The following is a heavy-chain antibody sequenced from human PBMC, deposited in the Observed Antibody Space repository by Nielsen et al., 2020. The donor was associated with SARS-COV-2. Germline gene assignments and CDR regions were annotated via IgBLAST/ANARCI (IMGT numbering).Heavy chain of an antibody. CDR3: AKVGYSRPGYYYGIDV. CDR1: GFTFDDYT. V-gene: IGHV3-43*01. CDR2: ISWDGGST. D-gene: IGHD6-13*01. Sequence: GESLKISCAASGFTFDDYTMHWVRQAPGKGLEWVSLISWDGGSTYYADSVKGRFTISRDNAKNSLYLQMNSLRAEDTALYYCAKVGYSRPGYYYGIDVWGQGTTVTVSS. J-gene: IGHJ6*02.